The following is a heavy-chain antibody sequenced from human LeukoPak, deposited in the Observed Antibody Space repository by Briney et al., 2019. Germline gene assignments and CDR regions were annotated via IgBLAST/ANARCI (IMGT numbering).Heavy chain of an antibody. V-gene: IGHV3-23*01. CDR2: ISASGGST. CDR3: AKEVHNFIDYYVDV. D-gene: IGHD3-16*02. CDR1: GFTFSSHV. J-gene: IGHJ6*03. Sequence: QPGGSLRLSCVASGFTFSSHVMTWVRQAPGKGLEWVSGISASGGSTYYADSVKGRFIISRDNSKNTLYLQMNSLRAEDTAVYYCAKEVHNFIDYYVDVWGKGTTVTVSS.